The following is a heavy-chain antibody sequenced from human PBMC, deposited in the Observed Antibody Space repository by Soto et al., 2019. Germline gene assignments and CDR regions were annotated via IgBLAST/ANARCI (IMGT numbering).Heavy chain of an antibody. CDR3: ARETGSYSWNDGLMDV. D-gene: IGHD1-20*01. Sequence: EVQLVESGGGLVKPGGSLRLSCAASGFSFSNFTMNWVRQAPGKGLEWVSSIDTGTTFMFYADSVTGRFTISRDNSKNSVYLHMNSLRAADTAVYYWARETGSYSWNDGLMDVWCSGNTLTVSS. CDR2: IDTGTTFM. J-gene: IGHJ6*01. V-gene: IGHV3-21*01. CDR1: GFSFSNFT.